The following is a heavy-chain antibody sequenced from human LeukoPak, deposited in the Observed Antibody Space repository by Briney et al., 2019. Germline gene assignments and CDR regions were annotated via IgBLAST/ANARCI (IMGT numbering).Heavy chain of an antibody. V-gene: IGHV4-4*07. J-gene: IGHJ3*02. Sequence: SETLSLTCTVSGGSISSYYWSWIRQPAGKGLEWIGRIYTSGSTNYNPSLKSRVTMSVDTSKNQFSLKLSSVTAADTAVYHCARGQYSGSYSGAFDIWGQGTMVTVSS. CDR3: ARGQYSGSYSGAFDI. CDR1: GGSISSYY. D-gene: IGHD1-26*01. CDR2: IYTSGST.